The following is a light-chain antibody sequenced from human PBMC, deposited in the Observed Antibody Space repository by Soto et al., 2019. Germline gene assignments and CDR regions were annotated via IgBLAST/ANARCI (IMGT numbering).Light chain of an antibody. V-gene: IGLV2-14*01. CDR2: AVS. CDR3: CSYTSLSTVV. Sequence: QSALTQPASVSGSPGQSITISCTGTCSDVGGYNHVSWYQHSPGKAPKLILFAVSDRPSGVSHRFSGSKSGNTASLTISGLQADDEADYYCCSYTSLSTVVFGGGTKLTVL. J-gene: IGLJ2*01. CDR1: CSDVGGYNH.